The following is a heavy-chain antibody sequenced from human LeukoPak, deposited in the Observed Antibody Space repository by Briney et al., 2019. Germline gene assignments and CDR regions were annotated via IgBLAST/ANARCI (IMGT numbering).Heavy chain of an antibody. CDR3: ARLYTGTSITGNWFDP. V-gene: IGHV5-51*01. Sequence: GESLKISCKGSGYTFTTYWIAWVRQMPGKGLEWMGIIYPGDSDTTYSPSFQGQVTISADKSISTAYLQWSSLRASDAAMYYCARLYTGTSITGNWFDPWGQGTLVTVSS. D-gene: IGHD1-20*01. CDR1: GYTFTTYW. J-gene: IGHJ5*02. CDR2: IYPGDSDT.